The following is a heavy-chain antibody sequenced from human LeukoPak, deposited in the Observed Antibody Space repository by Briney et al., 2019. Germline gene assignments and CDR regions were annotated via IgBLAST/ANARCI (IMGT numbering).Heavy chain of an antibody. CDR2: IYYTGST. D-gene: IGHD1-7*01. CDR1: GGSISTVTYY. V-gene: IGHV4-39*07. CDR3: ATEMGDNSNWQGRSENWFDP. J-gene: IGHJ5*02. Sequence: SETLSLTCTVSGGSISTVTYYWGWIRQPPGKGLEWIASIYYTGSTYYNLSLKSRVTISVDTSKNQFSLNLTSVTAADTAVYYCATEMGDNSNWQGRSENWFDPWGQGTLVTVSS.